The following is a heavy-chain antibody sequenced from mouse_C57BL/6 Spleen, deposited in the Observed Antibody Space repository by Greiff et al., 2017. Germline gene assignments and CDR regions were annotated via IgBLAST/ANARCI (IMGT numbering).Heavy chain of an antibody. V-gene: IGHV5-4*01. J-gene: IGHJ4*01. D-gene: IGHD2-12*01. CDR3: ARDAGDSEGAMDD. CDR1: GFTFSSYA. CDR2: ISDGGSYT. Sequence: EVKLMESGGGLVKPGGSLKLSCAASGFTFSSYAMSWVRQTPEKRLEWVATISDGGSYTYYPDNVKGRFTLSRDTANNNLYRQMSHLMSEDTAMYYCARDAGDSEGAMDDWGQGTSVTVSS.